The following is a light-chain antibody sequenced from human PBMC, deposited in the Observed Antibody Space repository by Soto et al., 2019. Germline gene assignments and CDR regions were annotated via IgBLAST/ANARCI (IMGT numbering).Light chain of an antibody. CDR3: QQYYNWPVT. CDR1: RSVSNR. J-gene: IGKJ4*01. CDR2: GAS. V-gene: IGKV3-15*01. Sequence: EILMTQSPATLSVSPGETVTFSCRASRSVSNRLAWYQHKPGQAPRLLISGASNGATGIPPKFSCSGSGTEFTLTVDSLQSDDIAVYYCQQYYNWPVTFGGGTKLDIK.